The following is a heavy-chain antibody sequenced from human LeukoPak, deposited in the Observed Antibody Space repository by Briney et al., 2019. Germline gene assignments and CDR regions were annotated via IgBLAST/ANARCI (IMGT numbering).Heavy chain of an antibody. CDR1: GFTFSDYA. J-gene: IGHJ4*02. Sequence: AGGSLRLSCAASGFTFSDYAMHWVRQAPGEGLEWVAVISHDGSIRYSADSVKGRFTFSRDNSKNTLYLQMNSLRAEDTAVYYCAKDVPVGYFDYWGQGTLVTVSS. V-gene: IGHV3-30-3*01. CDR2: ISHDGSIR. CDR3: AKDVPVGYFDY. D-gene: IGHD2-2*01.